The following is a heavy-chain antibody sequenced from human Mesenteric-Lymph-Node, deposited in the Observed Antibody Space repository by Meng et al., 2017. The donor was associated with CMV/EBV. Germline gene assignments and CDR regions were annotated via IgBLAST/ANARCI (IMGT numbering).Heavy chain of an antibody. D-gene: IGHD3-3*01. V-gene: IGHV4-30-4*08. Sequence: SETLSLTCTVSGGSISSGDYYWSWIRQPPGKGLEWIGYIYYSGSTYYNPSLKSRVTISVDTSKNQFSLKLSSVTAADTAVYYCARSKNDFWSGYNGMDVWGQGTTVTVSS. CDR3: ARSKNDFWSGYNGMDV. CDR2: IYYSGST. CDR1: GGSISSGDYY. J-gene: IGHJ6*02.